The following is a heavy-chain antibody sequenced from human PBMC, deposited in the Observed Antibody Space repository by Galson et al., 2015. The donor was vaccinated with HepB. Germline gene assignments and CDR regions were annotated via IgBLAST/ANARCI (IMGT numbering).Heavy chain of an antibody. CDR3: ARGGLLYYYDSRTDDY. CDR2: IKQDGSEK. V-gene: IGHV3-7*01. Sequence: SLRLSCAASGFTFSSYWMSWVRQAPGKGLEWVANIKQDGSEKYYVDSVKGRFTISRDNAKNSLYLQMNSLRAEDTAVYYCARGGLLYYYDSRTDDYWGQGTLVTVSS. D-gene: IGHD3-22*01. CDR1: GFTFSSYW. J-gene: IGHJ4*02.